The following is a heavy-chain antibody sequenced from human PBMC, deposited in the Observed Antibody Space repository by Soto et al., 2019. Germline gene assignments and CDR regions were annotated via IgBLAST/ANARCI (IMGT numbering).Heavy chain of an antibody. Sequence: QLQLQESGPGLVKPSETLSLTCTVSGGSISSSSYYWGWIRQPPGKGLEWIGSIYYSGSTYYNPSLKSRVTISVDTSKNQFSLKLSSVTAADTAGYYCAMKWLRNFGESAFDIWGQGTMVTVSS. CDR3: AMKWLRNFGESAFDI. CDR2: IYYSGST. D-gene: IGHD5-12*01. CDR1: GGSISSSSYY. J-gene: IGHJ3*02. V-gene: IGHV4-39*01.